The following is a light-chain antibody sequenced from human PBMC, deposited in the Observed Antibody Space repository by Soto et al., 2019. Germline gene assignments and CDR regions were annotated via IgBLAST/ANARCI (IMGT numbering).Light chain of an antibody. CDR3: VLDMGSVVV. CDR2: STN. Sequence: QTVVTQEPSFSVSPGGTVTLTCGLSSGSVSTSYYPSWYQQTPGQAPRTLIYSTNTRSSGVPDRFSGSILGNKAALTITGAQAEDESDYYGVLDMGSVVVVGGGTKLAVL. V-gene: IGLV8-61*01. CDR1: SGSVSTSYY. J-gene: IGLJ2*01.